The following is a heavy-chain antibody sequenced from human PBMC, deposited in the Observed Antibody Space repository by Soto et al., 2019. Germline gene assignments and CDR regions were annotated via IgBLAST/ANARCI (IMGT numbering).Heavy chain of an antibody. Sequence: EVQLLESGGGLVQPGGSLRLSCAASGFSFSSYAMVWVRQAPGKGLEWVSVISARGGSSYFADSVKGRFTTSRDDSKIVLSLEMNRLGAEYTATYFCAKGSIECGASVDNWGQGTLVLVSS. CDR1: GFSFSSYA. CDR2: ISARGGSS. J-gene: IGHJ4*02. D-gene: IGHD2-21*01. CDR3: AKGSIECGASVDN. V-gene: IGHV3-23*01.